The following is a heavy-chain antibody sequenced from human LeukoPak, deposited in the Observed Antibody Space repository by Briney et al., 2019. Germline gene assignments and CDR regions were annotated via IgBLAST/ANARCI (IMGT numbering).Heavy chain of an antibody. CDR2: ISAHDGTR. J-gene: IGHJ4*02. CDR1: GYTFTNYG. Sequence: GASVKVSCKASGYTFTNYGITWVRQAPGQGLEWMGWISAHDGTRNYALKHEDRVTMTTDTSTSTAYMELRGLRSDDTAVYYCARRSTLYSSGRFYFDYWGQGTQVTVSS. D-gene: IGHD6-19*01. CDR3: ARRSTLYSSGRFYFDY. V-gene: IGHV1-18*01.